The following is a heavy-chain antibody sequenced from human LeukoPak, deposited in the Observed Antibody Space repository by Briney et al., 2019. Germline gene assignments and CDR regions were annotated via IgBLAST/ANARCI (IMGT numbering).Heavy chain of an antibody. V-gene: IGHV3-48*04. Sequence: GVSLRLSCAASGFTFSSYSMNWVRQAPGKGLEWVSYISSSSSTIYYADSVKGRFTISRDNAKNSLYLQMNSLRAEDTAVYYYARDRVTIFGVVIPPPDAFDIWGQGTMVTVSS. D-gene: IGHD3-3*01. J-gene: IGHJ3*02. CDR3: ARDRVTIFGVVIPPPDAFDI. CDR1: GFTFSSYS. CDR2: ISSSSSTI.